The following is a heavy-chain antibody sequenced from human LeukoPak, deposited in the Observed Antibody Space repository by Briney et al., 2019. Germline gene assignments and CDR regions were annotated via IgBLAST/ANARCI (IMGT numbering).Heavy chain of an antibody. CDR3: ARGSLLWFGELSSHQPSDY. CDR1: GGSISSSNW. V-gene: IGHV4-4*02. J-gene: IGHJ4*02. Sequence: PSETLSLTCAVSGGSISSSNWWSWVRQPPGKGLEWIGEIYHSGSTNYNPSLKSRVTISVDKSKNQFSLKLSSVTATDTAVYYCARGSLLWFGELSSHQPSDYWGQGTLVTVSS. CDR2: IYHSGST. D-gene: IGHD3-10*01.